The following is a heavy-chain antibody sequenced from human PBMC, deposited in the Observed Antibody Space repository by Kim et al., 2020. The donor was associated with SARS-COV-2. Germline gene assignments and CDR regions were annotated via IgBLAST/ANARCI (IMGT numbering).Heavy chain of an antibody. J-gene: IGHJ4*02. Sequence: AAALAGRFTTTRDNAKNTRYLQMSSLTAEDTAVYYCAKSGSGSFNGFSDYWGQGTLVTVSS. CDR3: AKSGSGSFNGFSDY. D-gene: IGHD3-10*01. V-gene: IGHV3-23*03.